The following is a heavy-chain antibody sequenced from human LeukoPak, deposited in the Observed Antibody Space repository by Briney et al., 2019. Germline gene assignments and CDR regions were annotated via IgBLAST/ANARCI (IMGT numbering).Heavy chain of an antibody. V-gene: IGHV4-34*01. Sequence: PSETLSLTCAVYGGSFSGYYWSWIRQPPGKGLEWIGEVNHSGSTNYNPSLKSRVTISVDTSKNQFSLKLSSVTAADTAVYYCARGHRDGYNYRYYFDYWGQGTLVTVSS. D-gene: IGHD5-24*01. CDR1: GGSFSGYY. CDR2: VNHSGST. J-gene: IGHJ4*02. CDR3: ARGHRDGYNYRYYFDY.